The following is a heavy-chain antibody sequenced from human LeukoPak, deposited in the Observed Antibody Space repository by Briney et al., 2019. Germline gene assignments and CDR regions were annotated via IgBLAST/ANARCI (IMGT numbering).Heavy chain of an antibody. CDR1: GFTFSSDW. CDR2: INTDGSST. J-gene: IGHJ4*02. D-gene: IGHD6-13*01. CDR3: AREYSSSWYPLYYFDY. Sequence: GGSLRLSCAASGFTFSSDWMHWVRQAPGKGLVWVSRINTDGSSTSYADSVKGRFTISRDSAKNTLYLQMNSLRAEDTAVYYCAREYSSSWYPLYYFDYWGQGTLVTVSS. V-gene: IGHV3-74*01.